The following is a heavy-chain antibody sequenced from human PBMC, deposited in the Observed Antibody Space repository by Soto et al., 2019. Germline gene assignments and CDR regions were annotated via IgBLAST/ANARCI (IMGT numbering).Heavy chain of an antibody. Sequence: LSLTCTVSGGSISSGGYYWSWIRQHPGKGLEWIGYIYYSGSTYYNPSLKSRVTISVDTSKNQFSLKLSSVTAADTAVYYCARGREVRNWFDPWGQGTLVTVSS. CDR1: GGSISSGGYY. CDR3: ARGREVRNWFDP. CDR2: IYYSGST. D-gene: IGHD3-10*01. J-gene: IGHJ5*02. V-gene: IGHV4-31*03.